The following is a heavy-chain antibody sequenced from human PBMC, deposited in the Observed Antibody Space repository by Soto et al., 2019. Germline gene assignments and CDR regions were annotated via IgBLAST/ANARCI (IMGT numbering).Heavy chain of an antibody. J-gene: IGHJ6*02. Sequence: PGGSLRLSCAASGFTFSSYGMHWVRQAPGKGLEWVAVISYDGSNKYYADSVKGRFTISRDNSKNTLYLQMNSLRAEDTAVYYCAKVYGGRDYYYGMDVWGQGTTVTVSS. D-gene: IGHD3-10*02. V-gene: IGHV3-30*18. CDR1: GFTFSSYG. CDR3: AKVYGGRDYYYGMDV. CDR2: ISYDGSNK.